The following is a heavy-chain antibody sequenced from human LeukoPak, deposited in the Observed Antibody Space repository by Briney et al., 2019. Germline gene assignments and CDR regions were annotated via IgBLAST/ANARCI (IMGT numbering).Heavy chain of an antibody. J-gene: IGHJ4*02. V-gene: IGHV4-34*01. CDR2: INHSGST. CDR3: AREGYYYDSSGYYYPDY. CDR1: GGSFSGYY. Sequence: SETLSLTCAVYGGSFSGYYWSWIRQPPGKGLEWIGEINHSGSTNYNPSLKSRVTISVDTSKNQFSLKLSSVTAEDTAVYYCAREGYYYDSSGYYYPDYWGQGTLVTVSS. D-gene: IGHD3-22*01.